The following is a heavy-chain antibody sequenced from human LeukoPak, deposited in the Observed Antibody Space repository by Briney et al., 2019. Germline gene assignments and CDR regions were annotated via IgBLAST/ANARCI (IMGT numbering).Heavy chain of an antibody. CDR2: ISAYNGNT. CDR3: ARVDGYYDILTGANYGEYWFDP. J-gene: IGHJ5*02. CDR1: GYTFTSYG. V-gene: IGHV1-18*01. Sequence: ASVKVSCKASGYTFTSYGISWVRQAPGQGLEWMGWISAYNGNTDYAQKVQGSVSMTRDTSTSTAYMELRSLRSDDTAVYYCARVDGYYDILTGANYGEYWFDPWGQGTLVTVSS. D-gene: IGHD3-9*01.